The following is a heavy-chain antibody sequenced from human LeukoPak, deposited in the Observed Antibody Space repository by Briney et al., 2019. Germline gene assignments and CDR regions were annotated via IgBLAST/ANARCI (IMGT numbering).Heavy chain of an antibody. CDR2: IWYDGSNK. V-gene: IGHV3-33*06. J-gene: IGHJ4*02. D-gene: IGHD3/OR15-3a*01. Sequence: GRSLRLSCAASGFTFSSYGMHWVRQAPGKGLEWVAVIWYDGSNKDYADSVRGRFIISRDNSKNTLYLQMNSLRTEDTAVYYCAKDVWAGGLWFYFDYWGQGTLVTVSS. CDR1: GFTFSSYG. CDR3: AKDVWAGGLWFYFDY.